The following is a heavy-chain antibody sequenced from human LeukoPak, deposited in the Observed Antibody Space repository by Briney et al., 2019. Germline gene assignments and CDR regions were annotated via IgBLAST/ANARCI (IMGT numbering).Heavy chain of an antibody. CDR3: ARGGGPDLYYYDSSGYY. CDR1: GFTFSSYS. J-gene: IGHJ4*02. D-gene: IGHD3-22*01. CDR2: ISSSSSYI. Sequence: PGGSLRLSCAASGFTFSSYSMNWVRQAPGKGLEWVSSISSSSSYIYYADSVKGRFTISRDNDKNSLYLQMNSLRAEDTAVYYCARGGGPDLYYYDSSGYYWGQGTLVTVSS. V-gene: IGHV3-21*01.